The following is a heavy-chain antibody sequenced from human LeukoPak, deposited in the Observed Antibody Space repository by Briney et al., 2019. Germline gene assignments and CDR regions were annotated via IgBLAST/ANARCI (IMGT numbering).Heavy chain of an antibody. J-gene: IGHJ4*02. CDR1: GFTFSIYW. Sequence: GGSLRLSCAASGFTFSIYWMTWVRQAPGKGLEWVANIKPDGSEKYYVDSVKGRFTTSRDNAKNSLYLQMNSLRVEDTAMYYCARITMVRGARKDDYWGQGTLVTVSS. V-gene: IGHV3-7*01. CDR2: IKPDGSEK. D-gene: IGHD3-10*01. CDR3: ARITMVRGARKDDY.